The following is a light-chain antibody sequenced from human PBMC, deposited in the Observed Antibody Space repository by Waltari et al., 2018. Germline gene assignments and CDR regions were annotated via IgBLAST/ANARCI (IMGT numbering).Light chain of an antibody. Sequence: DIQMTQSPSSLSASVGDRVTITCRASQSISSYLNWYQQKPGKAPKLLIYAASSLQSGVPSRISGSGSGTDFTLIISSLQPEDFATYYCQQSYSTPQFTFGPGTKVDIK. CDR3: QQSYSTPQFT. J-gene: IGKJ3*01. CDR1: QSISSY. CDR2: AAS. V-gene: IGKV1-39*01.